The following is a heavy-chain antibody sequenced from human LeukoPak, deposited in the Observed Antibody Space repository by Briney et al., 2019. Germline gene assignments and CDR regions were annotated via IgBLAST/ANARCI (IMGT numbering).Heavy chain of an antibody. CDR1: GGTFSSYA. J-gene: IGHJ6*03. Sequence: ASVKVSCKASGGTFSSYAISWVRQAPGQGLEWMGGIIPIFGTANYAQKFQGRVTITADESPSTAYMELSSLRSEDTAVYYCAKDSSGWFRYYYYYYMDVWGKGTTVTVSS. D-gene: IGHD6-19*01. CDR3: AKDSSGWFRYYYYYYMDV. V-gene: IGHV1-69*01. CDR2: IIPIFGTA.